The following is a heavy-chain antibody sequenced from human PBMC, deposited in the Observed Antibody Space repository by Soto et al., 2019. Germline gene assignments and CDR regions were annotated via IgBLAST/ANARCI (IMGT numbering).Heavy chain of an antibody. D-gene: IGHD2-2*01. Sequence: GGSLRLSCAASGFTFNNAWMSWVRQAPGKGLERIGRIKSTTNGGTTDYAEPMKDRFTILRDDSKNTVYLLMDSLKTEDTAVYYCCTEPLGYCSGSTCYDYFDHWGQGSLVTVSS. CDR1: GFTFNNAW. J-gene: IGHJ4*02. V-gene: IGHV3-15*01. CDR2: IKSTTNGGTT. CDR3: CTEPLGYCSGSTCYDYFDH.